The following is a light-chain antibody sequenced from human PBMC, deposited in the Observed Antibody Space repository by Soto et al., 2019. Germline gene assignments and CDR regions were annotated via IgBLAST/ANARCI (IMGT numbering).Light chain of an antibody. CDR1: QSVSSSY. CDR3: QQTGSSSWT. CDR2: VAS. Sequence: EIVLTPSTGTLSLSTGERATLSCRASQSVSSSYLTWYQQKPGQAPRLLIYVASSRATSIPDRFSGSGSETGFTLLISRLKHKDSAVYYCQQTGSSSWTFGHGNKVEIK. J-gene: IGKJ1*01. V-gene: IGKV3-20*01.